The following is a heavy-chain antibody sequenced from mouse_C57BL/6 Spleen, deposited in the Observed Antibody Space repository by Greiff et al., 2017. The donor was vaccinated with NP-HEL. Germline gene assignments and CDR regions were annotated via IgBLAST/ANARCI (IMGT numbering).Heavy chain of an antibody. CDR3: AREESYYGNPGRFAY. V-gene: IGHV1-26*01. D-gene: IGHD2-10*01. CDR2: INPKNGGT. J-gene: IGHJ3*01. CDR1: GYTFTDYD. Sequence: EVQLQQSGPELVKPGASVTISCKASGYTFTDYDMNWVKQTPGKSLEWIGDINPKNGGTSYNQKFKGKATMTVDKSSSTAYMELRSLTSEDSAVYYCAREESYYGNPGRFAYWGQGTLVTVSA.